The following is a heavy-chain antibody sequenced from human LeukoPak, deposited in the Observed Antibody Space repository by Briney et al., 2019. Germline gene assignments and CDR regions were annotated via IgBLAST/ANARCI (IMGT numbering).Heavy chain of an antibody. CDR2: ISGYNDNP. CDR3: GRVGRVFRITRFPWRTGLAP. D-gene: IGHD2-2*01. V-gene: IGHV1-18*01. CDR1: GYTFTRFG. J-gene: IGHJ5*02. Sequence: GDSVKVSCKASGYTFTRFGISWVRQAPGQGLEWMGWISGYNDNPHYAQSFQGRVTMTTDTSSSTAYMELRSLGSYATAVYYWGRVGRVFRITRFPWRTGLAPWGQGTLVTVPS.